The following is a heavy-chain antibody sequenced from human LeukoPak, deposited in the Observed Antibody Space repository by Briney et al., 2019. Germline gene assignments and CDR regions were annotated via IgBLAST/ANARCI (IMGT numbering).Heavy chain of an antibody. CDR2: INPNSGGT. D-gene: IGHD1-26*01. J-gene: IGHJ6*03. CDR3: ASVFRLCSGSYPAYYYYYMGV. V-gene: IGHV1-2*06. CDR1: GYTFTSYY. Sequence: GASVKVSCKASGYTFTSYYMHWVRQAPGQGLEWMGRINPNSGGTNYAQKFQGRVTMTRDTSISTAYMELSRLSSVDTAVYYGASVFRLCSGSYPAYYYYYMGVWGKGTTVTVSS.